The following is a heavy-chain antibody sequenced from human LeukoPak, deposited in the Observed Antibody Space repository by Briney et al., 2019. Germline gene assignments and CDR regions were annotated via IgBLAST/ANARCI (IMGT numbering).Heavy chain of an antibody. CDR2: MRSGSGDI. Sequence: PGGSLRLSCAASGFTLSSSGMNWVRQAAGKGLKWVSSMRSGSGDIYSADSVTGRFNISSANARHSMYLQMSSLRGEDTAVYCIARERECTIRGVIDYWGQGTVVSVS. J-gene: IGHJ4*02. V-gene: IGHV3-21*01. CDR3: ARERECTIRGVIDY. CDR1: GFTLSSSG. D-gene: IGHD3-3*01.